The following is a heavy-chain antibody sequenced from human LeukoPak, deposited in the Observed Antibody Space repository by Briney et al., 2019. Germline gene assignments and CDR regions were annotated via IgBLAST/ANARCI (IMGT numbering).Heavy chain of an antibody. CDR1: GFIFNDYA. V-gene: IGHV3-9*01. Sequence: GGSRRLSCAASGFIFNDYAMHWVRQAPGKGLEWVSGINWNSGSIGYADSVKGRLTISRDNAKNSLYLQMNSLRAEDTALYYCAKDGWFGALGYVFDYWGQGTLVTVSS. D-gene: IGHD3-10*01. CDR2: INWNSGSI. CDR3: AKDGWFGALGYVFDY. J-gene: IGHJ4*02.